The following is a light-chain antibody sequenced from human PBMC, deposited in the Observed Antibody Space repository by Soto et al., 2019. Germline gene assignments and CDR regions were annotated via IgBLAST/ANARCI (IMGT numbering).Light chain of an antibody. Sequence: DILITQSPSSLSSSVLERLTITCRASQSISTYLNWYQQKPGKAPKFLIYAASSLETGVPSRFSGRGSGTDFTLTINNLQPEDFATYYCQQGYSIPLTFGGGTKVDIK. V-gene: IGKV1-39*01. CDR3: QQGYSIPLT. CDR1: QSISTY. CDR2: AAS. J-gene: IGKJ4*01.